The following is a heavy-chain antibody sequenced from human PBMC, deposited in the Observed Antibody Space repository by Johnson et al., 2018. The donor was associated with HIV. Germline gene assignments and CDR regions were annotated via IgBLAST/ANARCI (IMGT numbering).Heavy chain of an antibody. J-gene: IGHJ3*02. D-gene: IGHD6-19*01. CDR2: ISYDGSNQ. CDR3: ARAIDQGYSSGWLSDVYDI. CDR1: GFTFSSYA. Sequence: QVQLVESGGGVVQPGRSLRLSCAASGFTFSSYAMHWVRQAPGKGLEWVAVISYDGSNQYYADSVKGRFTISRDNSKNTLYLQMNSLRVEETAVYYCARAIDQGYSSGWLSDVYDIWCQGTMVTVSS. V-gene: IGHV3-30*04.